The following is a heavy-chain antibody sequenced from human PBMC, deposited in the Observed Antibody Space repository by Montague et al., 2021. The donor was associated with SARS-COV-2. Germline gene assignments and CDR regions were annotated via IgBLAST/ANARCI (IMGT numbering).Heavy chain of an antibody. D-gene: IGHD5-24*01. CDR3: ASLGLQLLGGHSFDY. Sequence: SETLSLTCTVSGGSISSYYWSWIRQPPGKGLEWIGYIYYSGSTNCNPSLKSGVTTSVDTSKNQFSLKLSSVTAADTAGYYCASLGLQLLGGHSFDYWGQGTLVSVPS. J-gene: IGHJ4*02. CDR1: GGSISSYY. V-gene: IGHV4-59*08. CDR2: IYYSGST.